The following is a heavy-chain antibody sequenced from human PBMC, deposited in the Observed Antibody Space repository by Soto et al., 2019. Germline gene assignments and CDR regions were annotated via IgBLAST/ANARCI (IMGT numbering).Heavy chain of an antibody. D-gene: IGHD2-2*01. CDR1: GGSISSHY. V-gene: IGHV4-59*11. CDR3: ARFSSTSCYGCFDY. J-gene: IGHJ4*02. Sequence: SETLSLTCTVSGGSISSHYWSWIRQPPGQGLEWIGYIYYSGSHNYNPSLKSRVTLSVDTSKNQFSLKLSSVTAADTAVYFCARFSSTSCYGCFDYWGQGTLVTVSS. CDR2: IYYSGSH.